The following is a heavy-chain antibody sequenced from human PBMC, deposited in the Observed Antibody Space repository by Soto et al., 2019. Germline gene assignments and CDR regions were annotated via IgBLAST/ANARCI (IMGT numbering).Heavy chain of an antibody. V-gene: IGHV1-69*13. CDR1: GGTFSSYA. Sequence: ASVKVSCKASGGTFSSYAISWVRQAPGQGLEWMGGIIPIFGTANYAQKFQGRVTITADESTSTAYMELSSLRSEDTAVYYCARGDIVVVPAAQPLSNGMDVWGQGTTVTVS. CDR2: IIPIFGTA. J-gene: IGHJ6*02. CDR3: ARGDIVVVPAAQPLSNGMDV. D-gene: IGHD2-2*01.